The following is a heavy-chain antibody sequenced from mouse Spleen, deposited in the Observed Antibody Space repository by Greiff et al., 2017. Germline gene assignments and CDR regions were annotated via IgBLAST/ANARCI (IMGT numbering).Heavy chain of an antibody. J-gene: IGHJ1*01. V-gene: IGHV1-42*01. D-gene: IGHD1-1*01. CDR1: GYSFTGYY. CDR3: APYYGSSHWYFDV. Sequence: EVQLQQSGPELVKPGASVKISCKASGYSFTGYYMNWVKQSPEKSLEWIGEINPSTGGTTYNQKFKAKATLTVDKSSSTAYMQLKSLTSEDSAVYYCAPYYGSSHWYFDVWGAGTTGTVSS. CDR2: INPSTGGT.